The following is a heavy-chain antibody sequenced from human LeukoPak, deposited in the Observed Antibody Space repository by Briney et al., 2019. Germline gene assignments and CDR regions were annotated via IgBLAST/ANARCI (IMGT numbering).Heavy chain of an antibody. Sequence: SETLSLTCTISGGSMNSFYWSWVRQPAGKGLEWIGRIYPSGSNNYNRSLKSRVTMSVATSKNQFTLNLNSVTAADTAVYFCARGGASGGKNFDFWGQGTLVTVSS. J-gene: IGHJ4*02. CDR1: GGSMNSFY. CDR3: ARGGASGGKNFDF. D-gene: IGHD2-15*01. V-gene: IGHV4-4*07. CDR2: IYPSGSN.